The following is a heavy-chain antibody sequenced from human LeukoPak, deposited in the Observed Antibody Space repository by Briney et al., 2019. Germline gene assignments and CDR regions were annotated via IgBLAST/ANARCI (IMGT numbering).Heavy chain of an antibody. CDR3: ARPPYSSGLGGNWFDP. CDR2: INHSGST. CDR1: GGSFSGYY. J-gene: IGHJ5*02. D-gene: IGHD6-19*01. V-gene: IGHV4-34*01. Sequence: SETLSLTCAVYGGSFSGYYWSWIRQPPGKGLEWIGEINHSGSTNYNPSLKSRVTISVDTSKNQFSLKLSSVTAANTAVYYCARPPYSSGLGGNWFDPWGQGTLVTVSS.